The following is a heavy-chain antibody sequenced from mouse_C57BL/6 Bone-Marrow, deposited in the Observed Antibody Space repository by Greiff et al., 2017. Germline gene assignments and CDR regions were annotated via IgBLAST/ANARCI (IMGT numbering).Heavy chain of an antibody. CDR2: INPNNGGT. CDR1: GYTFTDYN. D-gene: IGHD1-1*01. CDR3: AITTVVATLDVDY. V-gene: IGHV1-22*01. J-gene: IGHJ2*01. Sequence: VQLQQSGPELVKPGASVKMSCKASGYTFTDYNMHWVKQSHGKSLEWIGYINPNNGGTSYNQKFKGKATLTVNKSSSTAYMALRSLTSEDSAVYYCAITTVVATLDVDYWGQGTTLTVSS.